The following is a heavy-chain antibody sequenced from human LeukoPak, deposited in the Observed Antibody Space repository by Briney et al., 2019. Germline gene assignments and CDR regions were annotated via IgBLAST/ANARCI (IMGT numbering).Heavy chain of an antibody. D-gene: IGHD4-23*01. CDR3: AREVSRWPYYFDY. CDR2: IYYSGST. Sequence: SETLSLTCTVSGGSINSNTYYWGWIRQPPGKGLEWIGYIYYSGSTYYNPSLKSRVTISVDTSKNQFSLKLSSVTAADTAVYYCAREVSRWPYYFDYWGQGTLVTVSS. CDR1: GGSINSNTYY. V-gene: IGHV4-30-4*08. J-gene: IGHJ4*02.